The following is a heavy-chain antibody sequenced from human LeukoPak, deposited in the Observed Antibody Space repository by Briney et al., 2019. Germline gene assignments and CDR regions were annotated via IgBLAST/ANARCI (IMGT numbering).Heavy chain of an antibody. CDR2: IKEDGTET. CDR1: GFTVSSNY. J-gene: IGHJ4*02. D-gene: IGHD5-24*01. CDR3: AKEGRSLQTY. Sequence: PGGSLRLSCAASGFTVSSNYMSWVRQAPGKGPEWVANIKEDGTETYYVDSVKGRFTISRDNAKNSLYLQMNSLRVEDTAVYYCAKEGRSLQTYWGQGTLVTVSS. V-gene: IGHV3-7*03.